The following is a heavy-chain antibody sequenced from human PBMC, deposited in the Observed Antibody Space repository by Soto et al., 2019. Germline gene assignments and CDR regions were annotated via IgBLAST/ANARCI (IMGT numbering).Heavy chain of an antibody. CDR3: AKDLRMIVVVRPFDY. V-gene: IGHV3-30*18. J-gene: IGHJ4*02. CDR1: GFTFSSYV. D-gene: IGHD3-22*01. Sequence: QVQLVESGGGVVQPGRSLRLSCAASGFTFSSYVMHWVRQAPGKGLEWVAVISYDGSNKYYADSVKGRFTISRDNSKNTLYLQMNSLRAEDTAVYYCAKDLRMIVVVRPFDYWGQGTLVTVSS. CDR2: ISYDGSNK.